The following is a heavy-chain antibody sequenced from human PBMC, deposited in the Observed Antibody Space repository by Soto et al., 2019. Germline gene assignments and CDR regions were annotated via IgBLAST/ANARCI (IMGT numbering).Heavy chain of an antibody. V-gene: IGHV1-46*01. CDR1: GYTFTVYW. CDR2: IDPKNGGT. CDR3: LRDGPHVWFHP. J-gene: IGHJ5*02. Sequence: QVQLVQSGAEVKETGASVKVSCKASGYTFTVYWIHWERQAPGQGPEWVARIDPKNGGTKYSQVLEGRLTVTRQACTFKVYMENSSLKCEDTETYYCLRDGPHVWFHPCRKGTLVTVSS.